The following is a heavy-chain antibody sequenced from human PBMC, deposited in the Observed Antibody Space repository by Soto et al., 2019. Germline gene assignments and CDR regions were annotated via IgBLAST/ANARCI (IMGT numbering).Heavy chain of an antibody. D-gene: IGHD2-15*01. CDR2: ISGSGGST. CDR3: IVVVAARGGQDAFDI. J-gene: IGHJ3*02. CDR1: GFTFSSYA. Sequence: GGSLRLSCAASGFTFSSYAMSWVRQAPGKGLEWVSAISGSGGSTYYADSVKGRFTISRDNSKNTLYLQMNSLRAEDTSVYYCIVVVAARGGQDAFDIWGQGTMVTVSS. V-gene: IGHV3-23*01.